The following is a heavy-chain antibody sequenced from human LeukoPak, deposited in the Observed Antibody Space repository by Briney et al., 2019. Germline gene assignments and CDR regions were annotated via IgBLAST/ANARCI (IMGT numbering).Heavy chain of an antibody. CDR1: GFTLSSHA. D-gene: IGHD6-6*01. J-gene: IGHJ6*03. Sequence: GGSLRLSCAASGFTLSSHAIHWVRQAPGKGPEWVALISYDGNIKYYADSVKGRFTISRDNSKNTLSLQMNSLRPEDTAVYYCARAHLSSSSTDYMDVWGKGTTVTVSS. CDR3: ARAHLSSSSTDYMDV. V-gene: IGHV3-30*04. CDR2: ISYDGNIK.